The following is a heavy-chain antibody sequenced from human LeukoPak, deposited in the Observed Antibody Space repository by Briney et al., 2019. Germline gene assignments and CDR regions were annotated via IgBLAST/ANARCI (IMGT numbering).Heavy chain of an antibody. V-gene: IGHV3-30*03. CDR1: GFTFSSSG. CDR2: ISYDGSNK. D-gene: IGHD5-12*01. J-gene: IGHJ4*02. CDR3: ARGPSGYHNT. Sequence: GGSLRLSCAASGFTFSSSGMHWVRQAPGKGLEWVAVISYDGSNKYYADSVKGRFRFTISRDNSKNTLYLQMNSLRAEDTAVYYCARGPSGYHNTGGQGTLVTVSS.